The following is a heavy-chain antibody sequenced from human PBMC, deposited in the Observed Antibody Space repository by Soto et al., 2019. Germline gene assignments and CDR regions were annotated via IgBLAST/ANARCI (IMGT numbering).Heavy chain of an antibody. D-gene: IGHD3-10*01. V-gene: IGHV3-74*01. CDR2: IHYDGSNT. J-gene: IGHJ2*01. Sequence: EVQLVESGGKLVQPGGSLTLSCAASGFTFKNHWMHWVRQAPGKGPVWVSRIHYDGSNTRYADSVNGRFTISRDNAKNRHSVLLHSLKVDDAAVYYCSCDWYNFSSRSARGGQWYFDLWGRCTLVTVSS. CDR3: SCDWYNFSSRSARGGQWYFDL. CDR1: GFTFKNHW.